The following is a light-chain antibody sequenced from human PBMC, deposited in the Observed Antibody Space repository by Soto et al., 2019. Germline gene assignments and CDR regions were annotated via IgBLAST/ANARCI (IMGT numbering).Light chain of an antibody. CDR3: QRYNNWPPWT. Sequence: EIVISQPPATLSVSPGEGATLSCRASQSVSSNLAWYQQKPGQAPRLLIYGASTRATGIPARFSGSGSGTEFTLTISSLXSEDFAVYYCQRYNNWPPWTFGQGTKVDFK. J-gene: IGKJ1*01. V-gene: IGKV3-15*01. CDR2: GAS. CDR1: QSVSSN.